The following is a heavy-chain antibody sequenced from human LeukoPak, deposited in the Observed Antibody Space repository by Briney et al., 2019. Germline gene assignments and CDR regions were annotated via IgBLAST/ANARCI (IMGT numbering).Heavy chain of an antibody. J-gene: IGHJ6*03. CDR2: IIPIFGTA. CDR3: ARDLELRSWDYYYMDV. Sequence: SVKVSCKASGGTFSSYAISWVRQAPGQGLEWMGGIIPIFGTANYAHKFQGRVTITADESTSTAYMELSSLRSEDTAVYYCARDLELRSWDYYYMDVWGKGTTVTVSS. V-gene: IGHV1-69*13. CDR1: GGTFSSYA. D-gene: IGHD1-7*01.